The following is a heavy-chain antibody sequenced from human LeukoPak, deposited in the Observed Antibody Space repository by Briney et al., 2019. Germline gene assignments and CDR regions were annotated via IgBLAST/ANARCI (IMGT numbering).Heavy chain of an antibody. J-gene: IGHJ4*02. CDR2: ISGSGGST. V-gene: IGHV3-23*01. CDR3: AKSPGLITMVRGVITYYFDY. CDR1: GFTFSSYA. Sequence: GGSLRLSCAASGFTFSSYAMGWVRQAPGKGLEWVSAISGSGGSTYYADSVKGRFTISRDNSKNTLYLQMNSLRAEDTAVYYCAKSPGLITMVRGVITYYFDYWGQGTLVTVSS. D-gene: IGHD3-10*01.